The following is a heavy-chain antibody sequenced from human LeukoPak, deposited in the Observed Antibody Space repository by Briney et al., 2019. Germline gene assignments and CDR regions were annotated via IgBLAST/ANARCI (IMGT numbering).Heavy chain of an antibody. CDR1: GGSISSGDYY. Sequence: SETLSLTCTVSGGSISSGDYYWSWIRQPPGKGLEWIGEINHSGSTNYNPSLKSRVTISVDTSKNQFSLKLSSVTAADTAVYYCARATVEDSTMIVVVISLDYWGQGTLVTVSS. CDR3: ARATVEDSTMIVVVISLDY. D-gene: IGHD3-22*01. V-gene: IGHV4-39*07. J-gene: IGHJ4*02. CDR2: INHSGST.